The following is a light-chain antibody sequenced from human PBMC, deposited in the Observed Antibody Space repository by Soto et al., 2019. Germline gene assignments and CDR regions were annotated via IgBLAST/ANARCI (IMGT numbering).Light chain of an antibody. J-gene: IGKJ4*01. CDR1: QSLSSY. CDR3: QQRSNWLT. V-gene: IGKV3-11*01. Sequence: EIVLTQSPATLSLSPGERATLSCRASQSLSSYLAWYQQKPGQAPRLLIYDASNRATGIPARFSGSGYGTDFTLTISSLEPEDFAVYYCQQRSNWLTFGGGTKVDIK. CDR2: DAS.